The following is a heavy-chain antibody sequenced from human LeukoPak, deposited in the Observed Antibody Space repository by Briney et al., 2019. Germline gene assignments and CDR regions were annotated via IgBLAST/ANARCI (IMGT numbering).Heavy chain of an antibody. J-gene: IGHJ4*02. CDR2: ISSDGSST. D-gene: IGHD6-19*01. Sequence: SGGSLRLSCSTSGFTFSSSAMYWVRQAPGKGLECVSAISSDGSSTYYVDSVKGRFTISRDNSKNTLYLQMSSLRPEDTAVYYCVKGGYSSGWYGDYWGQETLVTVSS. V-gene: IGHV3-64D*06. CDR1: GFTFSSSA. CDR3: VKGGYSSGWYGDY.